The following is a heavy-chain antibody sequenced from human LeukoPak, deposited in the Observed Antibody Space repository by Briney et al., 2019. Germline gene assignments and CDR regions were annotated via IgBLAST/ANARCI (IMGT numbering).Heavy chain of an antibody. V-gene: IGHV4-59*08. J-gene: IGHJ4*02. CDR1: GGSISSYY. CDR2: IYYSGST. Sequence: SETLSLTCTVSGGSISSYYWSWIRQPPGKGLEWIGYIYYSGSTNYNPSLKSRVTISVDTSKNQFSLKLSSVTAADTAVYYCARHSDYYDSSGDYHGYYFDYWGQGTLVTVSS. D-gene: IGHD3-22*01. CDR3: ARHSDYYDSSGDYHGYYFDY.